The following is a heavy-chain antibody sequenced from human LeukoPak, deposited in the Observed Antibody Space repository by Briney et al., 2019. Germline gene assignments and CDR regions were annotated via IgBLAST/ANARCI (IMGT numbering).Heavy chain of an antibody. Sequence: GASVKVSCKASGGTFSSYAIIWVRQAPGQGLEWMGRIIPILGIANYAQKFQGRVTITADKSTSTAYMELSSLRSEDTAVYYCARVGPNYYDSSGYLYYWGRGTLVTVSS. CDR3: ARVGPNYYDSSGYLYY. D-gene: IGHD3-22*01. J-gene: IGHJ4*02. V-gene: IGHV1-69*04. CDR2: IIPILGIA. CDR1: GGTFSSYA.